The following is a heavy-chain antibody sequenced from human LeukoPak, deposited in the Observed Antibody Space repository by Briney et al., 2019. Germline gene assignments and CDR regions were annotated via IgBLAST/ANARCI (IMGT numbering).Heavy chain of an antibody. J-gene: IGHJ4*02. Sequence: GASVKVSCKASGGTFSSYAMNWVRQAPGKGLEWVSVITNSGHSTNYADSVKGRFTISRDNSKNTLYLQMNGLRAEDTAVYYCAKESPGDLDYWGQGTLVTVSS. D-gene: IGHD3-16*01. CDR1: GGTFSSYA. V-gene: IGHV3-23*01. CDR3: AKESPGDLDY. CDR2: ITNSGHST.